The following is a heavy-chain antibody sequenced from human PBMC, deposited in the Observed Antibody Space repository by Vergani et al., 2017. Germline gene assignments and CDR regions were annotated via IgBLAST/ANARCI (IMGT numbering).Heavy chain of an antibody. Sequence: QVQLVESGGGVVQPGRSLRLSCAASGFTFSSYAMHWVRQAPGKGLEWVAVISYDGSNKYYADSVKGRFTISRDNSKNTLYLQMSSLRAEDTAVYYCARDAMVVVPAAENWFDPWGQGTLVTVSS. D-gene: IGHD2-2*01. CDR1: GFTFSSYA. CDR2: ISYDGSNK. V-gene: IGHV3-30*15. J-gene: IGHJ5*02. CDR3: ARDAMVVVPAAENWFDP.